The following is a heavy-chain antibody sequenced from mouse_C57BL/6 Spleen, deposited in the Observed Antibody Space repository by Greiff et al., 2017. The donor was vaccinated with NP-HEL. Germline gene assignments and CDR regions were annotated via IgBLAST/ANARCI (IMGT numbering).Heavy chain of an antibody. CDR2: IWSGGST. D-gene: IGHD2-4*01. Sequence: VQVVESGPGLVQPSQSLSITCTVSGFSLTSYGVHWVRQSPGKGLEWLGVIWSGGSTDYNAAFISRLSISKDNSKSQVFFKMNSLQADDTAIYYCARSMITRRYYFDYWGQGTTLTVSS. CDR1: GFSLTSYG. V-gene: IGHV2-2*01. J-gene: IGHJ2*01. CDR3: ARSMITRRYYFDY.